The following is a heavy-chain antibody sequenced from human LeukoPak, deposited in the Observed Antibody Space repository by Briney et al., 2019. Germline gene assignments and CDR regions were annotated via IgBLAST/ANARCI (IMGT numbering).Heavy chain of an antibody. CDR2: IIPIFGTA. Sequence: ASVKVSCKASGGTFSSDAISWVRQAPGQGLEWMGGIIPIFGTANYAQKFQGRVTITPPESTSTAFMELRSLISEDTAVYSCAREYGCSGGSCYLSYSYGIFDYCRQGTLVTVSS. V-gene: IGHV1-69*13. J-gene: IGHJ4*02. D-gene: IGHD2-15*01. CDR3: AREYGCSGGSCYLSYSYGIFDY. CDR1: GGTFSSDA.